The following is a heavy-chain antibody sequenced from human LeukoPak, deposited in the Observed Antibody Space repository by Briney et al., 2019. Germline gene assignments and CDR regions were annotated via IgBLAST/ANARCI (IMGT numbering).Heavy chain of an antibody. D-gene: IGHD3-10*01. CDR1: GGSISSYY. CDR3: ARDYSGPGSYYND. CDR2: IYYSGSA. J-gene: IGHJ4*02. V-gene: IGHV4-59*01. Sequence: SETLSLTCTVSGGSISSYYWGWIRQPPGKGLEWIGYIYYSGSANYNPSLKSRVTISVDTSKNQFSLKLSSVTAADTAVYYCARDYSGPGSYYNDWGQGTLVTVSS.